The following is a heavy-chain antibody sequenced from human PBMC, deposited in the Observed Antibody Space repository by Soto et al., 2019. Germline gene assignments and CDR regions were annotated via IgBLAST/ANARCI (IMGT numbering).Heavy chain of an antibody. V-gene: IGHV4-39*01. J-gene: IGHJ4*02. D-gene: IGHD2-15*01. CDR3: ASFCSGGNCYSPIYFDY. CDR2: IYYSGRT. Sequence: QLQLLESGPRLVKPSETLSLTCTVSGDSISSHRYYWGRIRQPPGRGLEWIGSIYYSGRTYHSPSLKGQVPVPLAASMNLCSLRLSSAAAADTATYFCASFCSGGNCYSPIYFDYWGQGTLVTVSS. CDR1: GDSISSHRYY.